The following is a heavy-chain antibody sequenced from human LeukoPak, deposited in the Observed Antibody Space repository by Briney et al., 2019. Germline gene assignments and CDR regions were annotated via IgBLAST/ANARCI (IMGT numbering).Heavy chain of an antibody. CDR3: APARLLNWFDP. V-gene: IGHV3-23*01. D-gene: IGHD3-10*01. CDR2: ISGSGGST. Sequence: GGSLRLSCAASGFTFSSYAMSWVRQAPGKGLEWVSAISGSGGSTYYAYSVKGRFTISRDNSKNTLYLQMNSLRAEDTAVYYCAPARLLNWFDPWGQGTLVTVSS. J-gene: IGHJ5*02. CDR1: GFTFSSYA.